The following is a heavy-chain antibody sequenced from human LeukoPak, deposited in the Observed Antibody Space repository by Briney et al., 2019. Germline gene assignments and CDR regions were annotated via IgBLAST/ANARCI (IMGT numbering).Heavy chain of an antibody. CDR2: VYSGERT. CDR1: GFTVSSNF. J-gene: IGHJ2*01. V-gene: IGHV3-53*01. D-gene: IGHD3-3*01. Sequence: GGSLRLSCAAFGFTVSSNFMSWVRQAPGKGLEWVSVVYSGERTYYADSVKGRFTISRDSSKNTLSLQMNSLRADDTAVYYCARDPNPSYYDFWSGRHYWYFDLWGRGTLVTVSS. CDR3: ARDPNPSYYDFWSGRHYWYFDL.